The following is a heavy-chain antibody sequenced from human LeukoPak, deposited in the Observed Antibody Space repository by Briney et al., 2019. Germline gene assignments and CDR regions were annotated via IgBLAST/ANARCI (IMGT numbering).Heavy chain of an antibody. CDR3: AKVLTRGDGYNNYFDY. CDR2: ISGDGGST. Sequence: GGSLRLSCAASGFTFDDYAMHWVRQAPGKGLEWVSPISGDGGSTYYADSVKGRFTISRDNSKNSLYLQMNSLRTEDTALYYCAKVLTRGDGYNNYFDYWGQGTLVTVSS. CDR1: GFTFDDYA. D-gene: IGHD5-24*01. J-gene: IGHJ4*02. V-gene: IGHV3-43*02.